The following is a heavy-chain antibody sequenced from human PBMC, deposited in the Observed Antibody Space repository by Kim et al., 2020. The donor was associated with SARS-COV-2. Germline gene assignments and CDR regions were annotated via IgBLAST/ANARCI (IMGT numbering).Heavy chain of an antibody. J-gene: IGHJ2*01. D-gene: IGHD4-17*01. Sequence: PSLKSRVTISVDTSKNQFSLKLSSVTAADTVVYYCARRTTDKSGWYFDLWGRGTLVTVSS. CDR3: ARRTTDKSGWYFDL. V-gene: IGHV4-39*01.